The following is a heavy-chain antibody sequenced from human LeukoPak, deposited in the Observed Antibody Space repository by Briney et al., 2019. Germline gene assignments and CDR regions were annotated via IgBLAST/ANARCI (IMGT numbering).Heavy chain of an antibody. CDR2: ISYDGSNK. D-gene: IGHD6-6*01. V-gene: IGHV3-30-3*01. CDR1: GFTFSSYA. Sequence: PGRSLRLSCAASGFTFSSYAMHRVRQAPGKGLEWVAVISYDGSNKYYADSVKGRFTISRDNSKNTLYLQMNSLRAEDTAVYYCARGGGSSDFDYWGQGTLVTVSS. CDR3: ARGGGSSDFDY. J-gene: IGHJ4*02.